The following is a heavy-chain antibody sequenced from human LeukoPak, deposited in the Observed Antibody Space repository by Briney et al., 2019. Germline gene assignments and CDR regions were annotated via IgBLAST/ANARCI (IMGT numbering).Heavy chain of an antibody. D-gene: IGHD6-19*01. CDR1: GFPFSSYS. CDR3: ARSIAVARFDY. V-gene: IGHV3-21*01. Sequence: KPGGSLRLSCPASGFPFSSYSMNWVRQAPGKGLEWVSSISSSSSYIYYADSVKGRFTISGDNAKNSLYLQMNSLRAEDTAVYYCARSIAVARFDYWGQGTLVTVSS. CDR2: ISSSSSYI. J-gene: IGHJ4*02.